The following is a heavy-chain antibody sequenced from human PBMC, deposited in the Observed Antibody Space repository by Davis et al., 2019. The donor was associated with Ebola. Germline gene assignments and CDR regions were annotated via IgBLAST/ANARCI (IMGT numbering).Heavy chain of an antibody. Sequence: SETLSLTCAVYGGSFSGYYWSWIRQPPGKGLEWIGEINHSGSTNYNPSLKSRVTISVDTSKNQFSPKLSSVTAADTAVYYCARGNANWGYYYYYGMDVWGQGTTVTVSS. CDR2: INHSGST. CDR1: GGSFSGYY. V-gene: IGHV4-34*01. CDR3: ARGNANWGYYYYYGMDV. J-gene: IGHJ6*02. D-gene: IGHD7-27*01.